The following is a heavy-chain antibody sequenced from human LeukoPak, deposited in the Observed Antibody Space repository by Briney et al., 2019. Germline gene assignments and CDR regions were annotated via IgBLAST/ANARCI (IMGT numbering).Heavy chain of an antibody. CDR3: AKNRGPLDI. CDR2: IDAAGT. J-gene: IGHJ3*02. D-gene: IGHD3-10*01. CDR1: GFTFSDFA. V-gene: IGHV3-23*01. Sequence: GGSLRLSCAASGFTFSDFAMTWVRQATGKGLEWVSGIDAAGTYYADSVKGRFTISRDNSKNTVYLQLNSLRVDDTAVYYCAKNRGPLDIRGQGTMVIVSS.